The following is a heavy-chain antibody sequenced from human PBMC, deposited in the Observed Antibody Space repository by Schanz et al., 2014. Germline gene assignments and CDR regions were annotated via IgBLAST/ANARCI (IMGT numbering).Heavy chain of an antibody. CDR3: ARPSDSSWYMDV. V-gene: IGHV3-11*06. Sequence: VQLVESGGGLVKSGGSLRLSCAASGFTFSDYYMSWIRQAPGKGLEWVSYISSSGSYTNYADSVKGRFTISRDNAKNSLYLQMNSLRAEDTAVYYCARPSDSSWYMDVWGKGTTVTVSS. CDR1: GFTFSDYY. D-gene: IGHD2-21*02. J-gene: IGHJ6*03. CDR2: ISSSGSYT.